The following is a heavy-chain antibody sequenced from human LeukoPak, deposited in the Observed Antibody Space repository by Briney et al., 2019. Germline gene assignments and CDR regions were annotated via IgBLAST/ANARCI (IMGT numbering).Heavy chain of an antibody. CDR3: ARLRGGDLGAFDI. J-gene: IGHJ3*02. D-gene: IGHD2-21*02. CDR1: GGTFSSYA. V-gene: IGHV1-69*01. Sequence: SVKVSCKASGGTFSSYAISWVRQAPGQGLEWMGGIIPIFGTANYAQKFQGRVTITADESTSTAYMELSSLRAEDTAVYYCARLRGGDLGAFDIWGQGTLVTVSS. CDR2: IIPIFGTA.